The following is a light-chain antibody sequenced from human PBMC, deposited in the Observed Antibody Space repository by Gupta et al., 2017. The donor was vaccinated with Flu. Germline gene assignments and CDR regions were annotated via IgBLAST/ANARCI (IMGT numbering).Light chain of an antibody. J-gene: IGKJ2*01. CDR3: KQYDSWPPYT. V-gene: IGKV3-15*01. Sequence: EVVMTPFPATLSVSQGEGVTLSCRASQNVGMFLSWYQQRPGQAPRLLCLGASTRASDVSGRFSASGSGTDFTLSISTFQEEDVGVYFCKQYDSWPPYTFGQGTKLEIK. CDR1: QNVGMF. CDR2: GAS.